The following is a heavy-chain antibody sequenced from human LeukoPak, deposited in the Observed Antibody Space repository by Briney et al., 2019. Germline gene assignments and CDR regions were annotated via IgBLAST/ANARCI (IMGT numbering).Heavy chain of an antibody. V-gene: IGHV4-61*02. J-gene: IGHJ4*02. CDR3: ARLASSTSCYRCAPYDY. Sequence: SETLSLTCTVSGGSISSGSYYWSWIRQPAGKGLEWIGRIYTSGSTNYNPSLKSRVTISVDTSKNQFSLNLRSVTAADTAVYYCARLASSTSCYRCAPYDYWGQGTLVTVSS. D-gene: IGHD2-2*01. CDR1: GGSISSGSYY. CDR2: IYTSGST.